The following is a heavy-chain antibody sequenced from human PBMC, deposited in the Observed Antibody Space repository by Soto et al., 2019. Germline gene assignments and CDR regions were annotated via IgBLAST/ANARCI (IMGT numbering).Heavy chain of an antibody. CDR2: IHSDGSST. CDR3: ARGDRGAFDL. D-gene: IGHD1-26*01. V-gene: IGHV3-74*01. Sequence: EVQLVESGGGLVQPGESLRLSCAASGFTFSYYWMHWVRQAPGKGLVWVSRIHSDGSSTTYADSVKGRFTISRDNARNTVYLQMNSLRVEDTAVYYCARGDRGAFDLWGQGTVVTASS. J-gene: IGHJ3*01. CDR1: GFTFSYYW.